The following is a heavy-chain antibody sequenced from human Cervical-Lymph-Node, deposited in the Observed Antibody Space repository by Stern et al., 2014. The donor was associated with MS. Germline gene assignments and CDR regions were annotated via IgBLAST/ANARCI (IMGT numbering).Heavy chain of an antibody. CDR1: GYTFTSYG. D-gene: IGHD2-15*01. CDR3: ARGLLGSENAFDI. V-gene: IGHV1-18*01. J-gene: IGHJ3*02. CDR2: NSFFNANK. Sequence: QEQLGRSGAEVKKHGASVKVSCKASGYTFTSYGISWVRRAPGQGLKWRGWNSFFNANKNYAQKLQGRVTMTTDTSTSTAYMELRSLRSDDTAVYYCARGLLGSENAFDIWGQGTMVTVSS.